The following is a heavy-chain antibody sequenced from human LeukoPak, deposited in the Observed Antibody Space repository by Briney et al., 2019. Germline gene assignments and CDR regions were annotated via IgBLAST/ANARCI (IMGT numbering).Heavy chain of an antibody. CDR2: ISYDGSNK. CDR1: GFTFSSYA. D-gene: IGHD2-2*01. V-gene: IGHV3-30-3*01. J-gene: IGHJ5*02. Sequence: GRSLRLSCAASGFTFSSYAMHWVRQAPGKGLEWVAVISYDGSNKYYADSVKGRFTISRDNSKNTLYLQMNSLRAEDTAVYYCARYCSSTSCYSDWFDPWGQGTLVTVSS. CDR3: ARYCSSTSCYSDWFDP.